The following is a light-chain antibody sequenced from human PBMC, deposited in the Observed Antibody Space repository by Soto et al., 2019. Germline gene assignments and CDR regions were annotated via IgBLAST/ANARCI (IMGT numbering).Light chain of an antibody. V-gene: IGLV1-44*01. J-gene: IGLJ7*01. Sequence: QSVLAQPPSASGAPGQGVTISCSGNSSNIGSYTVNWYQHLPGTAPKLLIYSNNQRPSGVPDRFSGSKSGTSASLAISGLQSEDEADYYCAAWDDTLNGAVFGGGTQLTVL. CDR1: SSNIGSYT. CDR3: AAWDDTLNGAV. CDR2: SNN.